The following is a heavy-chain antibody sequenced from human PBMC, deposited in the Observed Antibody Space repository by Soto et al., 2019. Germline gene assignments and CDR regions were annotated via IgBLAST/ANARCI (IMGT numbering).Heavy chain of an antibody. CDR1: GFSLSSNGVA. CDR2: IYWDDDK. CDR3: AHAFGGTSSPNDAFDV. D-gene: IGHD1-26*01. Sequence: QITLKEAGPTLVKPTQTLTLTCTFSGFSLSSNGVAVGWIRQPPGEALEWLALIYWDDDKRYRASLKTRLNITKPTSKHQVVLTMTDMDPVDTATYSCAHAFGGTSSPNDAFDVWGQGTVVTVSS. V-gene: IGHV2-5*02. J-gene: IGHJ3*01.